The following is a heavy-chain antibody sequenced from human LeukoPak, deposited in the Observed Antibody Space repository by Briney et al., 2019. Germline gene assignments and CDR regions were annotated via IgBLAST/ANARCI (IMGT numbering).Heavy chain of an antibody. CDR3: ARDPDYSGYDYYYYYYMDV. V-gene: IGHV3-30*01. Sequence: GGSLRLSCAASGFTFISYAMHWVRQAPGKGLEWVAVISYDGSNKYYADSVKGRFTISRDNSKNTLYLQMNSLRAEDTAVYYCARDPDYSGYDYYYYYYMDVWGKGTTVTVSS. J-gene: IGHJ6*03. CDR2: ISYDGSNK. D-gene: IGHD5-12*01. CDR1: GFTFISYA.